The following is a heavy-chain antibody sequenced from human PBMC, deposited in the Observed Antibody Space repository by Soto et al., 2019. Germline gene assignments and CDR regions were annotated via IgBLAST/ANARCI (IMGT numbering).Heavy chain of an antibody. D-gene: IGHD5-12*01. J-gene: IGHJ5*02. CDR1: GGSISSYY. V-gene: IGHV4-59*01. Sequence: PSETLSLTCTVSGGSISSYYWSWSRQPPGKGLEWIGYIYYSGSTNYNPSLKSRVTISVDTSKNQFSLKLSSVTAADTAVYYCARGFVDIVATINNTWFDPWGQGTLVTVS. CDR3: ARGFVDIVATINNTWFDP. CDR2: IYYSGST.